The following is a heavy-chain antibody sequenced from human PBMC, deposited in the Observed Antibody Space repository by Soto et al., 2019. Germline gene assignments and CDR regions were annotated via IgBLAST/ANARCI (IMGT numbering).Heavy chain of an antibody. D-gene: IGHD3-22*01. CDR3: ARGSGYYDSSGYPRDWFDP. J-gene: IGHJ5*02. CDR2: IYYSGST. CDR1: GGSISSYY. Sequence: TSETLSLTCTVSGGSISSYYCSWLRQPPGKGLEWIGYIYYSGSTNYNPSLKSRVTISVDTSKNQFSLKLSSVTAADTAVYYCARGSGYYDSSGYPRDWFDPWGQGTLVTVSS. V-gene: IGHV4-59*08.